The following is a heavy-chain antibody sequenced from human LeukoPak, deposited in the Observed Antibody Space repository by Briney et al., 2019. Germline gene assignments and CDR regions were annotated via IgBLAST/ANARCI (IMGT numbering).Heavy chain of an antibody. D-gene: IGHD3-3*01. Sequence: SETLSLTCSVSGGSISNYYWSWIRQPAGKGLEWIGRISTSGNTNYNPSLKSRVTMSVAPSKNQFFLTLTSVTAADTAVYYCARDSRYYDFWSGYLDYSGQGTLVTVSS. CDR3: ARDSRYYDFWSGYLDY. CDR2: ISTSGNT. J-gene: IGHJ4*02. CDR1: GGSISNYY. V-gene: IGHV4-4*07.